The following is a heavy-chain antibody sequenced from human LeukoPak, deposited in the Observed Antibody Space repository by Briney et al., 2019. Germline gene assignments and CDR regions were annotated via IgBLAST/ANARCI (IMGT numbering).Heavy chain of an antibody. V-gene: IGHV4-39*07. CDR1: GASISSGSNY. CDR2: IYSSGST. Sequence: PSETLSLTCSVSGASISSGSNYWGWIRQPPGKTLEWIGSIYSSGSTYYNPSLKSRVIIIIDTPKNHFSLTLSSVTAADTAIYYCAAAAVAVDYWGQGTLVTVSS. CDR3: AAAAVAVDY. D-gene: IGHD6-19*01. J-gene: IGHJ4*02.